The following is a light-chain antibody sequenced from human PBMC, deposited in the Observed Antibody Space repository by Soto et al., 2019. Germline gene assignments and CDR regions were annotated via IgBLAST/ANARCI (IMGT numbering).Light chain of an antibody. J-gene: IGKJ1*01. CDR1: QRVGTY. CDR3: LQNANTPWT. CDR2: GAS. V-gene: IGKV1-39*01. Sequence: DIQLTQTPPSLSASVGDRVTITCRASQRVGTYLNWDHQGPGNAPKVLIYGASNLQRGVPSRFTGSGSGTDFTLTISSLQPEDCGTYYCLQNANTPWTFGQGTRV.